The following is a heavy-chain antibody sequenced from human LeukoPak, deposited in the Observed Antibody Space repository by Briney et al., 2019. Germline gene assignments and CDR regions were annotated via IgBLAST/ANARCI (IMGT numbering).Heavy chain of an antibody. V-gene: IGHV4-30-4*08. Sequence: PSETLSLTCAVYGGSFSGYYWSWIRQPPGKGLEWIGYIYYSGSTYYNPSLKSRVTISVDTSKNQFSLKLSSVTAADTAVYYCARESIAAAGTWVLDYWGQGTLVTVSS. CDR3: ARESIAAAGTWVLDY. CDR1: GGSFSGYY. CDR2: IYYSGST. J-gene: IGHJ4*02. D-gene: IGHD6-13*01.